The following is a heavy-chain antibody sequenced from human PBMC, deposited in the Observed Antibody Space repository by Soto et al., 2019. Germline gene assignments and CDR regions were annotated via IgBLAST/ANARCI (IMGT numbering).Heavy chain of an antibody. Sequence: ASVKVSCKVSGYTLTELSMHWVRQAPGKGLEWMGGFDPEDGETIYAQKFQGRVTMTEDTSTDTAYMELSSLRSEDTAVYYCATLNYYGSGSYHYYMDVWGKGTTVTVSS. CDR1: GYTLTELS. CDR3: ATLNYYGSGSYHYYMDV. D-gene: IGHD3-10*01. V-gene: IGHV1-24*01. J-gene: IGHJ6*03. CDR2: FDPEDGET.